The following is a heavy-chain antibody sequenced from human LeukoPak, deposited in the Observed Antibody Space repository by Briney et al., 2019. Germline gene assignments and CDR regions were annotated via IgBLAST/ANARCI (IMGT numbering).Heavy chain of an antibody. CDR2: INHSGST. V-gene: IGHV4-34*01. CDR3: ARAKGSGYNH. D-gene: IGHD3-3*01. Sequence: PSETLSLTCAVYGGSFSGYYWSWIRQPPGKGLEWIGEINHSGSTNYNPSLKSRVTMSVDTSKNQFSLKLSSVTAADTAVYYCARAKGSGYNHWGQGTLVTVSS. J-gene: IGHJ5*02. CDR1: GGSFSGYY.